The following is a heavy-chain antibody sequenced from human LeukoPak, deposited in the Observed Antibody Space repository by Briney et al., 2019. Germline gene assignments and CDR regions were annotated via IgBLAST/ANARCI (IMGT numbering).Heavy chain of an antibody. J-gene: IGHJ5*02. D-gene: IGHD2-15*01. CDR3: AGKLGVVVAATGVHWFDP. Sequence: ASVKVSCKASGYTFTGYYMHWVRQAPGQGLEWMGWINPNSGGTNYAQKFQGRVTMTRDTSISTAYMELSRLRSDDTAVYYCAGKLGVVVAATGVHWFDPWGQGTLVTVSS. CDR2: INPNSGGT. V-gene: IGHV1-2*02. CDR1: GYTFTGYY.